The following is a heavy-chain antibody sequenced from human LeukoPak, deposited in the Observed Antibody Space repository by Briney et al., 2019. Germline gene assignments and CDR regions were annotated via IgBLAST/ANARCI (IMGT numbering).Heavy chain of an antibody. CDR3: ARDAVVRGVIDYFDY. CDR1: GFTFSSYA. Sequence: GGSLRLSCAASGFTFSSYAMHWVRQAPGKGLEWVAVIPYDGSNKYYADSVKGRFTISRDNSKNTLYLQMNSLRAEDTAVYYCARDAVVRGVIDYFDYWGQGTLVTVSS. CDR2: IPYDGSNK. J-gene: IGHJ4*02. V-gene: IGHV3-30*04. D-gene: IGHD3-10*01.